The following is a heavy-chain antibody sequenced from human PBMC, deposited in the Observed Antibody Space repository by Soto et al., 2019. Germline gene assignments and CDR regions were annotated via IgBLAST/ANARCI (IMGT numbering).Heavy chain of an antibody. J-gene: IGHJ6*02. CDR3: ARGRAVRSSSSVYYYYYGMDV. V-gene: IGHV4-34*01. D-gene: IGHD6-6*01. CDR2: INHSGST. CDR1: GGSFSGYY. Sequence: KSSETLSLTCAVYGGSFSGYYWSWIRQPPGKGLEWIGEINHSGSTNYNPSLKSRVTISVDTSKNQFSLKLSSVTAADTAVYYCARGRAVRSSSSVYYYYYGMDVWGQGTTVTVSS.